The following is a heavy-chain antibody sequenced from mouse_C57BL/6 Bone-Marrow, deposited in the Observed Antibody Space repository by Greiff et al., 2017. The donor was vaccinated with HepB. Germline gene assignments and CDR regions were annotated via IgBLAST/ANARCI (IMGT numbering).Heavy chain of an antibody. CDR3: AREKDLLCPFAY. CDR1: GYTFTSYW. Sequence: QVQLKQPGAELVKPGASVKMSCKASGYTFTSYWITWVKQRPGQGLEWIGDIYPGSGSTNYNEKFKSKATLTVDTSSSTAYMQLSSLTSEDSAVYYCAREKDLLCPFAYWGQGTLVTVSA. D-gene: IGHD2-1*01. CDR2: IYPGSGST. J-gene: IGHJ3*01. V-gene: IGHV1-55*01.